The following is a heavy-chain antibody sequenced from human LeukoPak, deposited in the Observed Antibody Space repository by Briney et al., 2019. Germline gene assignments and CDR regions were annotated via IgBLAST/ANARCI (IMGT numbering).Heavy chain of an antibody. CDR1: GFTFSSYA. CDR2: IWYDGSNK. D-gene: IGHD6-6*01. J-gene: IGHJ5*02. CDR3: ARDLSIAARPRWFDP. V-gene: IGHV3-33*08. Sequence: GGSLRLSCAASGFTFSSYAMSWVRQAPGKGLEWVAVIWYDGSNKYYADSVKGRFTISRDNSKNTLYLQMNSLRAEDTAVYYCARDLSIAARPRWFDPWGQGTLVTVSS.